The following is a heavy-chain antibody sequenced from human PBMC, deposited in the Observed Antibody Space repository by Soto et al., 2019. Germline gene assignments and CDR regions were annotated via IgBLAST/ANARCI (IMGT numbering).Heavy chain of an antibody. CDR3: AKFGMATTKRSPPYYIDY. CDR2: ISGSGGGT. V-gene: IGHV3-23*01. Sequence: LRLSCAASGFTFSSYAMSWVRQAPGKGLEWVSSISGSGGGTYYADSVKGRFTFSRDNSKNTLYLQMNSLRAEDTAVYYCAKFGMATTKRSPPYYIDYWGQGALVTVSS. J-gene: IGHJ4*02. D-gene: IGHD1-1*01. CDR1: GFTFSSYA.